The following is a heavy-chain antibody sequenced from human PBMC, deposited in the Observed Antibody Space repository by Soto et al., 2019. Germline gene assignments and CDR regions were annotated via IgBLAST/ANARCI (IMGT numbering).Heavy chain of an antibody. Sequence: PSETLSLTCTVSGGSISSGDYYWSWIRQPPGKGLEWIGYIYYSGSTYYNPSLKSRVTISVDTSKSQFSLKLSSVTAADTAVYYCARDPPPARISTSNYGMDVWGQGTTVTVSS. J-gene: IGHJ6*02. D-gene: IGHD2-2*01. CDR1: GGSISSGDYY. CDR2: IYYSGST. V-gene: IGHV4-30-4*01. CDR3: ARDPPPARISTSNYGMDV.